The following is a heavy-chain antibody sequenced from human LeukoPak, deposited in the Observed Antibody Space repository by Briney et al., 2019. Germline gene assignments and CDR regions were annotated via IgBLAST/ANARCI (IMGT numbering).Heavy chain of an antibody. CDR1: GGTFSSYA. CDR3: ARDPFPIGSGTLLGGY. J-gene: IGHJ4*02. D-gene: IGHD3-10*01. Sequence: GASVKVSCKASGGTFSSYAISWVRQAPGQGLEWMGRIIPILGIANYAQKFQGRVTITADRSTSTAYMELSSLRSEDTAVYYCARDPFPIGSGTLLGGYWGQGTLVTVSS. V-gene: IGHV1-69*04. CDR2: IIPILGIA.